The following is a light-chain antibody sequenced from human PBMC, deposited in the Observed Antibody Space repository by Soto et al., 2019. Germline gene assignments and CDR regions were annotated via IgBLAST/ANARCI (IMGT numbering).Light chain of an antibody. CDR2: QNN. V-gene: IGLV1-47*01. CDR1: TSNIGTNY. CDR3: ATWDDSLSGVV. Sequence: QSVLTQPPSASGTPGQRVTISCSGSTSNIGTNYAYWYQQLPGTAPKLLIYQNNQRPSGVPDRFSGSKSGTSASLAISGLRSEDEADYYCATWDDSLSGVVFGGGTQLTVL. J-gene: IGLJ2*01.